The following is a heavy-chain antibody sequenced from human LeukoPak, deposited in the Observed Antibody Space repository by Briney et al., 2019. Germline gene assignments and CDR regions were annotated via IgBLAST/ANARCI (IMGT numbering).Heavy chain of an antibody. CDR3: ARAHYDFWSGYWGNFDY. V-gene: IGHV4-38-2*01. Sequence: PSETLSLTCAVSGDSITSAYYWGWIRQPPGKGLEWIGSIYHRGSTYYNPSLKSRVTISLDTSKNQFSLKLTSVTAADTAVYYCARAHYDFWSGYWGNFDYWGQGTLVTVSS. CDR1: GDSITSAYY. CDR2: IYHRGST. D-gene: IGHD3-3*01. J-gene: IGHJ4*02.